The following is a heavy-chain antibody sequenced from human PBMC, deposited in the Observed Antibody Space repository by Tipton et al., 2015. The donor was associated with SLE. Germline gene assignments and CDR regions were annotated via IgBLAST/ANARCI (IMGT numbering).Heavy chain of an antibody. CDR1: GGSISSHY. CDR3: ARDRPRLRFKSGAFDI. V-gene: IGHV4-59*11. CDR2: IYYSGST. D-gene: IGHD4-17*01. J-gene: IGHJ3*02. Sequence: TLSLTCTVSGGSISSHYWSWIRQPPGKGLEWIGYIYYSGSTNYNPSLKSRVSISVDTSKNQFSLKLSSVTAADTAVYYCARDRPRLRFKSGAFDIWGQGTMVTVSS.